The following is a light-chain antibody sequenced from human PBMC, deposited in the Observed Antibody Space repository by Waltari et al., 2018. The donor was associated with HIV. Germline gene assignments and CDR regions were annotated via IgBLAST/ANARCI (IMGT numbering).Light chain of an antibody. CDR3: LQCYKSPFT. J-gene: IGKJ2*01. CDR1: QSLLYNSNNKNY. CDR2: WAS. V-gene: IGKV4-1*01. Sequence: DIVMTQSPDSLSVSLGERATINCKSSQSLLYNSNNKNYLAWYQQKPGQTPKLLMYWASTRDSGVPDRFSGSGSGTDFSLTITSLRAEDAAVYYCLQCYKSPFTFGQGTILDIK.